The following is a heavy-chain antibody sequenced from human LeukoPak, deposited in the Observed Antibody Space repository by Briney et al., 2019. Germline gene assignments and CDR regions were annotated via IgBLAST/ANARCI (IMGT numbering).Heavy chain of an antibody. V-gene: IGHV4-39*01. CDR3: VRHRWDGTFNFDY. CDR1: GGSISSSSDF. Sequence: PSETLSLTCTVSGGSISSSSDFWGWIRQPPGKGLEWIGSIYYSGRTYNNPSLKSRVTISVDTSKNQFSLKLSSVTAADTAVYYCVRHRWDGTFNFDYWGQGTLVPVSS. J-gene: IGHJ4*02. D-gene: IGHD1-1*01. CDR2: IYYSGRT.